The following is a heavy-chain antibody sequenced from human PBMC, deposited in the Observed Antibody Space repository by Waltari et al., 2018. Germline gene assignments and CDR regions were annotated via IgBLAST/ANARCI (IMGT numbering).Heavy chain of an antibody. Sequence: QVQLQESGLGLVKPSQTLSLTCTVSGGSISSGDYYWSWIRQPPGKGLEWIGYIYYSGSTYYNPSLKSRVTISVDTSKNQFSLKLSSVTAADTAVYYCAREGGTMVVTEGYWGQGTLVIVSS. CDR3: AREGGTMVVTEGY. CDR1: GGSISSGDYY. J-gene: IGHJ4*02. D-gene: IGHD2-15*01. V-gene: IGHV4-30-4*08. CDR2: IYYSGST.